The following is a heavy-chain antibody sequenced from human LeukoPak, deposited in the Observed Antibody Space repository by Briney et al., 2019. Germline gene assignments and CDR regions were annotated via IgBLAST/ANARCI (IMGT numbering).Heavy chain of an antibody. CDR1: GYTFTSYG. J-gene: IGHJ6*02. V-gene: IGHV1-18*01. CDR3: ARVENEVVAAGTYYYYYYGMDV. D-gene: IGHD2-15*01. CDR2: ISAYNGNT. Sequence: GASVKVSCKVSGYTFTSYGISWVRQAPGQGLEWMEWISAYNGNTNYAQKLQGRVTMTTDTSTSTAYMELRSLRSDDTAVYYCARVENEVVAAGTYYYYYYGMDVWGQGTTVTVSS.